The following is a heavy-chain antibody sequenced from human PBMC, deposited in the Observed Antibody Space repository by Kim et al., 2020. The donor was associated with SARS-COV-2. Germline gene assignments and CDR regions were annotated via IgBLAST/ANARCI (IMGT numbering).Heavy chain of an antibody. Sequence: SETLSLTCAVYGGSFSGYYWSWIRQPPGKGLEWIGEINHSGSTNYNPSLKSRVTISVDTSKNQFSLKLSSVTAADTAVYYCARGRVTTVTTGNFDYWGQGTLVTVSS. CDR2: INHSGST. J-gene: IGHJ4*02. V-gene: IGHV4-34*01. D-gene: IGHD4-17*01. CDR3: ARGRVTTVTTGNFDY. CDR1: GGSFSGYY.